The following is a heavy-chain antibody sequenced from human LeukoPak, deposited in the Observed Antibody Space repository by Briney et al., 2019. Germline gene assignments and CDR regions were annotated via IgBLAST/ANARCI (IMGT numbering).Heavy chain of an antibody. Sequence: PSETLSLTCTVSGGSISSSSYYWGWIGQPPGKGLEWIGSIYYSGSTYYNPSLKSRVTISVDTSKNQFSLKLSSVTAADTAVYYCARSLSDRIVPYDAFDIWGRGTMVTVSS. V-gene: IGHV4-39*01. D-gene: IGHD1-26*01. CDR2: IYYSGST. CDR1: GGSISSSSYY. J-gene: IGHJ3*02. CDR3: ARSLSDRIVPYDAFDI.